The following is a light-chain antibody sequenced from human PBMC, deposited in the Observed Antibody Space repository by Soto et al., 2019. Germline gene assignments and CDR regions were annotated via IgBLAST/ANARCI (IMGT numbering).Light chain of an antibody. CDR1: QDISSF. V-gene: IGKV1-9*01. CDR2: AAS. Sequence: QLTQSPSSLSASVGDRVTLTCRARQDISSFFAWYQQKPGPAPHVLIFAASTLESGVPFRFCGSGSGTDFTLTISSLLPEDFATYYCQHLKDYPYTFGQVTKLEIK. J-gene: IGKJ2*01. CDR3: QHLKDYPYT.